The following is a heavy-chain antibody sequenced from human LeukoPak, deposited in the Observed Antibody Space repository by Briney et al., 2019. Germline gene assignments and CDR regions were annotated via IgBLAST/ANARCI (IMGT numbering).Heavy chain of an antibody. CDR1: GGSISSSDYY. V-gene: IGHV4-39*07. D-gene: IGHD3-22*01. CDR3: ARARERITMIVVVITSYYFDY. J-gene: IGHJ4*02. CDR2: IYFIGNT. Sequence: NPSETLSLTCTVSGGSISSSDYYWGWIRQPPGKGLEWIGNIYFIGNTYYNPSLKSRVTISVDTSKNRFSLKLSSVTAADTAVYYCARARERITMIVVVITSYYFDYWGQGTLVTVSS.